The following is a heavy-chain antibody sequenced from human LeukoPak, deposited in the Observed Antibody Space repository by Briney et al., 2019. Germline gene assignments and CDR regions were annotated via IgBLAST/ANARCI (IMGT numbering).Heavy chain of an antibody. CDR2: IIPIFGTA. CDR1: GGTFRSYA. V-gene: IGHV1-69*01. D-gene: IGHD5-18*01. CDR3: ASAPHRIQLWSFDY. J-gene: IGHJ4*02. Sequence: ASVKVSCKASGGTFRSYAISWVRQAPRQGLEWMGGIIPIFGTANYAQKFQGRVTITADESTSTAYMELSSLRSEDTAVYYCASAPHRIQLWSFDYWGQGTLVTVSS.